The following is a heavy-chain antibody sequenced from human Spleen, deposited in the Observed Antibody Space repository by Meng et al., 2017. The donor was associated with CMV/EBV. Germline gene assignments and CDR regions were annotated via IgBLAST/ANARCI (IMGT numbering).Heavy chain of an antibody. CDR3: AREYSSSSGTFDY. D-gene: IGHD6-6*01. V-gene: IGHV1-69*10. Sequence: SVKVSCKASGGTFSSYAISWVRHAPGQGLEWMGGIITILGIANYAQKVQGRVTITADKSTSTAYMELSSLRSEDTDVYYCAREYSSSSGTFDYWGQGTLVTVSS. CDR2: IITILGIA. J-gene: IGHJ4*02. CDR1: GGTFSSYA.